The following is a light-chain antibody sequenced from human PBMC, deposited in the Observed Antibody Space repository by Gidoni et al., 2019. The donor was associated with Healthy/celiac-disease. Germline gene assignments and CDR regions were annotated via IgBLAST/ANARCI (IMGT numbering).Light chain of an antibody. Sequence: EIVLPQSPATLSLSPGERATLSCRASQSVSSYLAWYQQEPGQAPRLLIYDASNRATGIPARFSGSGSGTDFTLTISSLDPEDFAVYYCQQRSNWPRTFGQGTKLEIK. V-gene: IGKV3-11*01. CDR3: QQRSNWPRT. J-gene: IGKJ2*01. CDR1: QSVSSY. CDR2: DAS.